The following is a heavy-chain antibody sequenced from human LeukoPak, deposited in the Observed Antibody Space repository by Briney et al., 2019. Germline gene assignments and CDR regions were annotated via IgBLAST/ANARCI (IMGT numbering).Heavy chain of an antibody. V-gene: IGHV3-21*01. CDR1: GFTFSTFS. CDR2: ISSTSTYI. CDR3: ARDISSGWSFDS. Sequence: GGSLRLSCAASGFTFSTFSFNWVRQAPGGGLEWVSSISSTSTYIFYADSVKGRFTVSRDNAKNSLYLHMDSLRAEDTALYYCARDISSGWSFDSWGQGALVTVSS. D-gene: IGHD6-19*01. J-gene: IGHJ4*02.